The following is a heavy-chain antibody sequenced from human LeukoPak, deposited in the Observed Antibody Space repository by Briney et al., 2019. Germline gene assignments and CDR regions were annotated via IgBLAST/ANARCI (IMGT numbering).Heavy chain of an antibody. V-gene: IGHV4-39*07. J-gene: IGHJ5*02. CDR2: IYYSGST. CDR1: GGSISSSSYY. CDR3: ARDGNRTLDGYSSGWYEGGWFDP. D-gene: IGHD6-19*01. Sequence: SETLSLTCTVSGGSISSSSYYWGWIRQPPGEGLEWIGSIYYSGSTYYNPSLKSRVTISVDTSKNQFSLKLSSVTAADTAVYYCARDGNRTLDGYSSGWYEGGWFDPWGQGTLVTVSS.